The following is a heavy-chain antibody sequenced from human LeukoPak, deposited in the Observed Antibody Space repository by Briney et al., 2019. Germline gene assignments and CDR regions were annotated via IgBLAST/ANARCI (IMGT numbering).Heavy chain of an antibody. V-gene: IGHV3-21*01. Sequence: GGSLRLSCAASGFTFSSYSMNWVRQAPGKGLEWVSSISSSSSYIYYADSVKGRFTISRDNAKNSLYLQMNSLRAEDTAVYYSARDAIAKSSSPRYYFDYWGQGTLVTVSS. CDR1: GFTFSSYS. CDR3: ARDAIAKSSSPRYYFDY. J-gene: IGHJ4*02. D-gene: IGHD6-13*01. CDR2: ISSSSSYI.